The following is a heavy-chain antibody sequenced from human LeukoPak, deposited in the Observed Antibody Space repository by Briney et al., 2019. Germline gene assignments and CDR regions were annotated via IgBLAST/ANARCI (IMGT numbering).Heavy chain of an antibody. V-gene: IGHV1-69*05. D-gene: IGHD6-13*01. CDR2: IIPIFGTA. CDR1: GGTFSSYA. J-gene: IGHJ4*02. Sequence: VASVKVSCKASGGTFSSYAISWVRQAPGQGLEWMGGIIPIFGTANYAQKFQGRVTITTDESTSTAYMELSRLRSDDTAVYYCARGFSSWYLSPYYLEYCGQGTPVTVSS. CDR3: ARGFSSWYLSPYYLEY.